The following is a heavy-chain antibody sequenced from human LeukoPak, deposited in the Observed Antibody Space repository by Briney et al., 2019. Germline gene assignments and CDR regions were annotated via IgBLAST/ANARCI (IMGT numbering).Heavy chain of an antibody. D-gene: IGHD6-19*01. V-gene: IGHV3-7*01. J-gene: IGHJ4*02. CDR3: ARVSSVAGTDFDY. CDR2: IKQDGSEK. CDR1: GFTFSSYW. Sequence: GGSLRLSCAASGFTFSSYWMSWVRQAPGKGLEWVANIKQDGSEKYYVDSVKGRFTNSRDNAKNSLYLQMNSLRAEDTAVYYCARVSSVAGTDFDYWGQGTLVTVSS.